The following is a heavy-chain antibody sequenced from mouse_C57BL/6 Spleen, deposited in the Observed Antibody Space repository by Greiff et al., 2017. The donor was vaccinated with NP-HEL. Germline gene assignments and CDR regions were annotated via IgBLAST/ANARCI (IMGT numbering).Heavy chain of an antibody. CDR2: INYDGSST. V-gene: IGHV5-16*01. CDR3: ARAELGYFDY. Sequence: EVQRVESEGGLVQPGSSMKLSCTASGFTFSDYYMAWVRQVPEKGLEWVANINYDGSSTYYLDSLKSRFIISRDNAKNILYLQMSSLKSEDTATYYCARAELGYFDYWGQGTTLTVSS. CDR1: GFTFSDYY. J-gene: IGHJ2*01. D-gene: IGHD4-1*01.